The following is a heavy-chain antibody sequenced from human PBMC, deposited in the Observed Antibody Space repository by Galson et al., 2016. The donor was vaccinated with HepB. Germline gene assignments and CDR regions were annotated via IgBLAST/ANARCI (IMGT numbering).Heavy chain of an antibody. CDR3: AKAADYYDSSGCYYLNWFDP. CDR1: GFTFSSYA. CDR2: ISGSGGST. Sequence: SLRLSCAASGFTFSSYAMSWVRQAPGKGLEWVSAISGSGGSTYYADSVKGRFTISRDNSKNTLYLQMNSLRAEDTAVYYCAKAADYYDSSGCYYLNWFDPWGQGTLVTVSS. J-gene: IGHJ5*02. V-gene: IGHV3-23*01. D-gene: IGHD3-22*01.